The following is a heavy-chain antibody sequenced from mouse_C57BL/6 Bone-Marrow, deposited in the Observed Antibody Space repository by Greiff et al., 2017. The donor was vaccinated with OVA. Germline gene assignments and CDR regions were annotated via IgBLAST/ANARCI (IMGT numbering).Heavy chain of an antibody. J-gene: IGHJ2*01. CDR2: FTMYSDAT. V-gene: IGHV1-49*01. CDR3: PSWGPYYFDY. CDR1: YFAFMASA. Sequence: LQQSGAELVRPGSSVKLSCKDSYFAFMASAMHWVKQRPGHGLAWIGSFTMYSDATEYSEKFKGKATLTANTSSSTADMELSSLTSEDSAIYYCPSWGPYYFDYWGQGTTLTVSS. D-gene: IGHD4-1*01.